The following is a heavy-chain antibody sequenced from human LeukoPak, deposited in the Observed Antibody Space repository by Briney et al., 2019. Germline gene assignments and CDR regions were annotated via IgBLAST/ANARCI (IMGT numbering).Heavy chain of an antibody. CDR1: GFTFSSYS. D-gene: IGHD6-19*01. J-gene: IGHJ4*02. Sequence: GGSLGLSCAASGFTFSSYSMNWVRQAPGKGLEWVSSISSSSSYIYYADSVKGRFTISRDNAKNSLYLQMNSLRAEDTAVYYCARSAAYSSDSRRTPDDYWGQGTLVTVSS. V-gene: IGHV3-21*01. CDR3: ARSAAYSSDSRRTPDDY. CDR2: ISSSSSYI.